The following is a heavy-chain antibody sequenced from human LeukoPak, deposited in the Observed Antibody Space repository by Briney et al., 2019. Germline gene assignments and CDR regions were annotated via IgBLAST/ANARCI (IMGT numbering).Heavy chain of an antibody. Sequence: GGSLRLSCAASGFTFSDYYMSWIRQAPGKGVEWVSYISSSGSTIYYADSVKGRFTISRDNAKISLYLQMNSLRAEDTAVYYSARQKYSGSYSHYYYMEVWGKEGTGTVSS. J-gene: IGHJ6*03. CDR1: GFTFSDYY. D-gene: IGHD1-26*01. CDR3: ARQKYSGSYSHYYYMEV. V-gene: IGHV3-11*04. CDR2: ISSSGSTI.